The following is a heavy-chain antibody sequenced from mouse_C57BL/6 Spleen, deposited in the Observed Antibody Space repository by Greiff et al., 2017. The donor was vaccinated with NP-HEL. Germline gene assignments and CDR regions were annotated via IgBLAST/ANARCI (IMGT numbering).Heavy chain of an antibody. CDR3: AREGLYYGNLYYYAMDY. CDR2: IYPRDGST. J-gene: IGHJ4*01. V-gene: IGHV1-78*01. Sequence: VQLQQSDAELVKPGASVKISCKVSGYTFTDHTIHWMKQRPEQGLEWIGYIYPRDGSTKYNEKFKGKATLTADKSSSTAYMQLNSLTSEDSAVYFCAREGLYYGNLYYYAMDYWGQGTSVTVSS. D-gene: IGHD2-1*01. CDR1: GYTFTDHT.